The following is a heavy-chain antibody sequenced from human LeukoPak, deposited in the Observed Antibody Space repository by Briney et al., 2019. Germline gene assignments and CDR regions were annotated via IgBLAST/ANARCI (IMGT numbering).Heavy chain of an antibody. V-gene: IGHV4-4*07. D-gene: IGHD6-13*01. Sequence: SETLSLTCTVSGGSISSYYWSWIRQPAGKGLEWIGRIYTSGSTNYNPSLKSRVTMSVDTSKNQFSLKLSSVTAADTAVYYCARARAGYSSSWYDYYFDYWGQGTLVTVSS. CDR3: ARARAGYSSSWYDYYFDY. CDR1: GGSISSYY. J-gene: IGHJ4*02. CDR2: IYTSGST.